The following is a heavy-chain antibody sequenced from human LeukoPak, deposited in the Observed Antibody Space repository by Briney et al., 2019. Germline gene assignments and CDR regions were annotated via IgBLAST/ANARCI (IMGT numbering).Heavy chain of an antibody. D-gene: IGHD3-3*01. CDR2: IKQDGSEK. V-gene: IGHV3-7*01. Sequence: GGSLRLSCAASGFTFSSYWMSWVRQAPGKGLEWVSNIKQDGSEKYYVDSVKGRFTISRDNAKNSLYLQMNSLRAEDTAVYYCAGQARTGTPETELYDFWSAPWDYWGQGTLVIVSS. CDR3: AGQARTGTPETELYDFWSAPWDY. J-gene: IGHJ4*02. CDR1: GFTFSSYW.